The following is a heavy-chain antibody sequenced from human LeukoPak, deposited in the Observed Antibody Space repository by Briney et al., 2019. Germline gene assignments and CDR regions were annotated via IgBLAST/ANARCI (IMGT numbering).Heavy chain of an antibody. CDR1: GCTFTNYY. V-gene: IGHV1-46*01. CDR2: INPSGSST. J-gene: IGHJ3*02. CDR3: AGGTTNTKGAFDM. Sequence: ASVKVSCKASGCTFTNYYIHWVRQAPGQGLEWMGIINPSGSSTSYAQKFQGRVTMTRDTSTSTVYMELSSLRSEDTAVYYCAGGTTNTKGAFDMWGQGTMVTVSS. D-gene: IGHD2-8*01.